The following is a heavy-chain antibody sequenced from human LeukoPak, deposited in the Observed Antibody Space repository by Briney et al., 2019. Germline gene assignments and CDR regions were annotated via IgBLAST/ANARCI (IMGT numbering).Heavy chain of an antibody. J-gene: IGHJ4*02. Sequence: GGSLRLSCAASGFTVSSNYMSWVRQAPGKGLEWVSVIYSGGSTYYADSVKGRFTISRDNSKNTLYLQMNSLRAEDTAVYYCAKEGGSGWYGPFDYWGQGTLVTVSS. CDR3: AKEGGSGWYGPFDY. V-gene: IGHV3-53*05. CDR1: GFTVSSNY. D-gene: IGHD6-19*01. CDR2: IYSGGST.